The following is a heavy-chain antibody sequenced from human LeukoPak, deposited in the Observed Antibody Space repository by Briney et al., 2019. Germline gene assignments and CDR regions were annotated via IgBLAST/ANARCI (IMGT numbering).Heavy chain of an antibody. CDR2: IYTSGST. J-gene: IGHJ5*01. D-gene: IGHD3-3*01. Sequence: SETLSLTCTVSGGSISSYYWSWIRQPAGKGLVWIGRIYTSGSTNYNPSLKSRVTMSVDTSKNQFSLKLSSVTAGDIAVYYCARDFPDDFWTMYNWFDPWGQETLVTHSS. CDR3: ARDFPDDFWTMYNWFDP. V-gene: IGHV4-4*07. CDR1: GGSISSYY.